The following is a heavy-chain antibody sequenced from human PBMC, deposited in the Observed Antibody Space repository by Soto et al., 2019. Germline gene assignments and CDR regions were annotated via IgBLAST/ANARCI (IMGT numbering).Heavy chain of an antibody. D-gene: IGHD5-12*01. CDR3: EREGTRYDYYYYYGMDV. Sequence: SQTLSLTFAISRDSVSSNSAAWNWIRQSPCRGLEWLGRTYYRYKWYNDYAVSVKSRITINPDTPKNQFSLQPNSVTPEDTVVYYCEREGTRYDYYYYYGMDVWGQGTTVSVS. CDR2: TYYRYKWYN. CDR1: RDSVSSNSAA. V-gene: IGHV6-1*01. J-gene: IGHJ6*02.